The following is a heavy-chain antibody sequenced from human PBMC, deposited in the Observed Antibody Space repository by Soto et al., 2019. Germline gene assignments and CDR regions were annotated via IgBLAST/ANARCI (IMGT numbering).Heavy chain of an antibody. CDR1: GFTFSSYA. CDR3: AKEFGYSSGYYFDY. V-gene: IGHV3-23*01. CDR2: LSGSAASS. Sequence: EVQLLESGGGLVQPGGSLRLSCAASGFTFSSYAMTWVRQAPGKGLEWVSSLSGSAASSYYADSVMGRFSISRDKSRYALYLQMASLRAEDTAVYYCAKEFGYSSGYYFDYWGQGPLVTVSS. D-gene: IGHD2-15*01. J-gene: IGHJ4*02.